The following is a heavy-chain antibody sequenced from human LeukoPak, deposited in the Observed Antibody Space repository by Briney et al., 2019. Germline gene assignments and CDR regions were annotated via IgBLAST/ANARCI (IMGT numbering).Heavy chain of an antibody. V-gene: IGHV4-4*07. CDR3: ATASTIHYYDSSGYYSPPVREGFDY. D-gene: IGHD3-22*01. CDR2: MSGSGST. CDR1: GGSINSY. J-gene: IGHJ4*02. Sequence: SETLSLTCTVSGGSINSYWSWMRQPAGKGLEWIGRMSGSGSTTYNPSLKSRLSISIDTSKNQFSLKLMSVTAADTAVYYCATASTIHYYDSSGYYSPPVREGFDYWGQGTLVTVSS.